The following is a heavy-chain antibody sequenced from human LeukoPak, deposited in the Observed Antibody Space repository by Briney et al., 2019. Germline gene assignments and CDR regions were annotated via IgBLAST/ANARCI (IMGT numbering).Heavy chain of an antibody. J-gene: IGHJ1*01. V-gene: IGHV4-39*07. CDR2: IYYSGST. CDR1: SSYG. CDR3: ARPQPGGWTLQPFQH. Sequence: SSYGMHWVRQAPGKGLEWIGSIYYSGSTYYNPSLKSRVTISVDTSKNQFSLKLSSVTAADTAVYYCARPQPGGWTLQPFQHWGQGTLVTVSS. D-gene: IGHD1-1*01.